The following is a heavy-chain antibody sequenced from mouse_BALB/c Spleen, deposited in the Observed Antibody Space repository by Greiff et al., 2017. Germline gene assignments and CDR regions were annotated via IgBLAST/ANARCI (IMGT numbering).Heavy chain of an antibody. D-gene: IGHD1-1*01. V-gene: IGHV1-84*02. CDR1: GYTFTDYY. CDR2: IYPGSGNT. CDR3: ASGDTTVVASPFAMDY. Sequence: QVQLKQSGPELVKPGASVKISCKASGYTFTDYYINWVKQKPGQGLEWIGWIYPGSGNTKYNEKFKGKATLTVDTSSSTAYMQLSSLTSEDTAVYFCASGDTTVVASPFAMDYWGQGTSVTVSS. J-gene: IGHJ4*01.